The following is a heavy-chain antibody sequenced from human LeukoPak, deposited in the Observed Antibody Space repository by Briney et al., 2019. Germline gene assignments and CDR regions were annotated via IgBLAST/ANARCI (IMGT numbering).Heavy chain of an antibody. CDR2: IYYSGST. CDR3: ARSGRGNSAGFDC. D-gene: IGHD3-10*01. CDR1: GGSISSYY. J-gene: IGHJ4*02. Sequence: PSETLSLTCTVSGGSISSYYWSWIRQPPGKGLEWIGYIYYSGSTNYNPSLKSRVTISVDTSKNQFSLKLSSVTAADTAVYYCARSGRGNSAGFDCWGQGTLVTVSS. V-gene: IGHV4-59*01.